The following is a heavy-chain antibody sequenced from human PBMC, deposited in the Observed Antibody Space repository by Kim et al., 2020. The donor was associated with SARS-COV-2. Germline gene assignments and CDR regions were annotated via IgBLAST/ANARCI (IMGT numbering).Heavy chain of an antibody. V-gene: IGHV3-7*04. Sequence: GGSLRLSCAASGFTFSSYWMSWVRQAPGKGLEWVASIKKDGSLKGYVDSVEGRFTISRDNAKNSLSLLMNSLRPEDTAVYFCARGWMADSWGQGTLATVS. CDR1: GFTFSSYW. CDR2: IKKDGSLK. CDR3: ARGWMADS. J-gene: IGHJ4*02. D-gene: IGHD5-12*01.